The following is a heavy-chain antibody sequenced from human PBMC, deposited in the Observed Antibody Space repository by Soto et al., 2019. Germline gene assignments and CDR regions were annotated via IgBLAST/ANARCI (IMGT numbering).Heavy chain of an antibody. CDR3: ARSGGSGRYRIRPIDN. J-gene: IGHJ4*02. CDR2: INHSGST. V-gene: IGHV4-34*01. CDR1: GGSFSDYY. Sequence: PSETLSLTCAVYGGSFSDYYWSWIRQPPGKGLEWIGEINHSGSTNYNPSLKSRVTISVDTSKNQFSLKLSSVTAADTAVYYCARSGGSGRYRIRPIDNWGQGTLVTVSS. D-gene: IGHD3-10*01.